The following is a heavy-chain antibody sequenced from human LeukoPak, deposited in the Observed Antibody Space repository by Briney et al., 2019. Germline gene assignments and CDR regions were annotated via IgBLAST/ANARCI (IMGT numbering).Heavy chain of an antibody. CDR2: IYASGNT. Sequence: PSETLSLTCTVSGDSISSSRHYWSWIRQPAGKGLEWIGRIYASGNTNYNPSLKSRVTISVDTSKNQFSLKLTSVTAADTAVYYCARGVDSSGWYSHYYFDYWGQGTLVTVSS. CDR1: GDSISSSRHY. V-gene: IGHV4-61*02. D-gene: IGHD6-19*01. CDR3: ARGVDSSGWYSHYYFDY. J-gene: IGHJ4*02.